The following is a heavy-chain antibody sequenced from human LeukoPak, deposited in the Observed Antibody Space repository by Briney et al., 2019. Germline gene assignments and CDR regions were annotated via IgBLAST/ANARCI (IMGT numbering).Heavy chain of an antibody. D-gene: IGHD5-12*01. CDR1: GFTFSSYA. Sequence: GGSLRLSCAASGFTFSSYAMHWVRQAPGKGLEWVAVISYDGSNKYYADSVKGRFTISRDNSKNTLYLQMNSLRAEDTAVYYCARESRDGYNDLDYWGQGTLVTVSS. CDR3: ARESRDGYNDLDY. J-gene: IGHJ4*02. CDR2: ISYDGSNK. V-gene: IGHV3-30-3*01.